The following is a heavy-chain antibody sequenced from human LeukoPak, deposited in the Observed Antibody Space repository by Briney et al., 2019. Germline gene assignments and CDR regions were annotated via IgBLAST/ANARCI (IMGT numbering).Heavy chain of an antibody. V-gene: IGHV1-2*02. Sequence: GASVKVSCKASGYTFTGYYLHWVRQAPGPGLGWMGWINPSSGATNYAQKFQGRVTMTRDTSITTSYMELRRLRSDDTAVYYCARGRGSGWYPSDYWGQGTLVTVSS. D-gene: IGHD6-19*01. CDR3: ARGRGSGWYPSDY. J-gene: IGHJ4*02. CDR2: INPSSGAT. CDR1: GYTFTGYY.